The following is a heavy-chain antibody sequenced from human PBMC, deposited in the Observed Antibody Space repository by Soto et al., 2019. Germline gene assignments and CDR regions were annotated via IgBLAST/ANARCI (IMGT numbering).Heavy chain of an antibody. V-gene: IGHV4-39*01. CDR2: FFIGGNT. Sequence: SETLSLTCTVSGGSISSSTYYWGWMRQPPGKGLEWIASFFIGGNTYYNPSLKSRVTISVDTSKNQFSLKLSSVTAADTAVYYCARRTYYYDSSGQYPHWYFDLWGRGTLVTVSS. CDR3: ARRTYYYDSSGQYPHWYFDL. D-gene: IGHD3-22*01. J-gene: IGHJ2*01. CDR1: GGSISSSTYY.